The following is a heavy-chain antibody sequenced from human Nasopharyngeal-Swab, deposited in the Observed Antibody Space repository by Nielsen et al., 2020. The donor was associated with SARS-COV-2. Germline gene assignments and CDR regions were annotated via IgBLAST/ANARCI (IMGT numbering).Heavy chain of an antibody. J-gene: IGHJ4*02. D-gene: IGHD3-10*01. Sequence: GASLKISCAVSGFTFTNYEIHWVRQAPGKGLEWVSYIGISGSPKYYADSVKGRFTISRDNAKNSLSLQMNSLRAEDTAVYYCARDVQRGFDSWGQGTLVTVSS. CDR3: ARDVQRGFDS. CDR2: IGISGSPK. V-gene: IGHV3-48*03. CDR1: GFTFTNYE.